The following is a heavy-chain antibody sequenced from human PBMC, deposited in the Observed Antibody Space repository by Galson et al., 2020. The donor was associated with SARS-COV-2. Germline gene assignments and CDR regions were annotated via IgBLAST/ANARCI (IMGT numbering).Heavy chain of an antibody. CDR3: ARDAPSGYFDYYSGMDG. D-gene: IGHD3-22*01. CDR2: INSNTGGT. Sequence: ASVKVSCKAFGYTFTTYYIHWMRQAPGQGLEWMGWINSNTGGTNYAQNFQGRVTMTSDTPLSTAYMELNSLKFDDTAVYYCARDAPSGYFDYYSGMDGWGQGTTVTVSS. CDR1: GYTFTTYY. J-gene: IGHJ6*02. V-gene: IGHV1-2*02.